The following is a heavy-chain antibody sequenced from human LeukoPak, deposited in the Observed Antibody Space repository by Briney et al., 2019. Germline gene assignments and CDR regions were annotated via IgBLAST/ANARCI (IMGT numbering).Heavy chain of an antibody. CDR3: ARGAPYRDSDDY. V-gene: IGHV3-53*01. Sequence: GGSLRLSCAASGFTVSTNHVSWVRLAPGKGLEWVSIIYTAGSTFYADSVKGRFTISRDNSRNTLYLQVNSLRVDDTAVYYCARGAPYRDSDDYWGQGTLVTVSS. D-gene: IGHD5-24*01. CDR1: GFTVSTNH. J-gene: IGHJ4*02. CDR2: IYTAGST.